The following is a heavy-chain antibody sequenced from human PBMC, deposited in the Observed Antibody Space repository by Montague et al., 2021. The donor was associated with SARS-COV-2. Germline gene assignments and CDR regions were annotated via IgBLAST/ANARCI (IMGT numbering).Heavy chain of an antibody. CDR3: ARVQGITMIVVVIGAFDI. Sequence: TLSLTCTVSGGSISSGGYYWSWIRQHPGKGLEWIGYIHYSGSTYYNPSLKSRVTISVDTSKNQFSLKLSSVTAADTAVYYCARVQGITMIVVVIGAFDIWGQGTMVTASS. CDR1: GGSISSGGYY. D-gene: IGHD3-22*01. V-gene: IGHV4-31*03. J-gene: IGHJ3*02. CDR2: IHYSGST.